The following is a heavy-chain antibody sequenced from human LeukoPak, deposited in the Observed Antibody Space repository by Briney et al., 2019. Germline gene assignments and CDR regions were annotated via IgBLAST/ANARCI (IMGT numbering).Heavy chain of an antibody. V-gene: IGHV3-30*18. CDR3: AKNHFTKVNFGRSSDY. J-gene: IGHJ4*02. CDR1: GFTFSSYG. Sequence: PGGSLRLSCAASGFTFSSYGMHWVRQAPGKGLEWVAVISYDGSNKYYADSVKGRFTISRDNSKNTLHLQVNSLRAEDTAVYYCAKNHFTKVNFGRSSDYWGQGTLVTVSS. D-gene: IGHD2-8*01. CDR2: ISYDGSNK.